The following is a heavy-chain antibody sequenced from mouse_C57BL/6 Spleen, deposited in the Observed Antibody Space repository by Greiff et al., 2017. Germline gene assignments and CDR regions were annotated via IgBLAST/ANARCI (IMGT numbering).Heavy chain of an antibody. CDR2: IDPSDSYT. CDR3: ATTVVATDY. J-gene: IGHJ2*01. CDR1: GYTFTSYS. D-gene: IGHD1-1*01. V-gene: IGHV1-69*01. Sequence: VQLQQSGAELVMPGASVKLSCKASGYTFTSYSMHWVKQRPGQGLEWIGEIDPSDSYTNYNHKFKGKSTLTVDKSSSTAYMQLSSLTSEDSAVYYCATTVVATDYWGQGTTLTVSS.